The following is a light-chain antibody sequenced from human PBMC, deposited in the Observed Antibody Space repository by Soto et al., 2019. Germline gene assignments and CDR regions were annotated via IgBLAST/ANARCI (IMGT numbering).Light chain of an antibody. CDR1: QSISSTY. V-gene: IGKV3-20*01. CDR2: GAS. J-gene: IGKJ4*01. Sequence: EIVWTQSRGTQSLSPGEGGTLSCRTSQSISSTYLAWYQQKPGQAPRLLIYGASSRATGIPDRFSGSGSGTDFTLTISRLEPEGFAVYYCQRYGSSPPLTFRGGTKVDSK. CDR3: QRYGSSPPLT.